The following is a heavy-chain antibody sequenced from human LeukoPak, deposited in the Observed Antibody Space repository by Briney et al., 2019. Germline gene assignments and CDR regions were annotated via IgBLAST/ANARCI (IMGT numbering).Heavy chain of an antibody. CDR1: GYTFTSYG. Sequence: GASVKVSCKASGYTFTSYGISWVRQAPGQGLEWMGWISAYNGNTNYAQKLQGRVTMTTDTSTSTAYMELRSLRSDDTAVYYRARHTLYRPYSGSYVDYWGQGTLVTVSS. D-gene: IGHD1-26*01. V-gene: IGHV1-18*01. CDR3: ARHTLYRPYSGSYVDY. J-gene: IGHJ4*02. CDR2: ISAYNGNT.